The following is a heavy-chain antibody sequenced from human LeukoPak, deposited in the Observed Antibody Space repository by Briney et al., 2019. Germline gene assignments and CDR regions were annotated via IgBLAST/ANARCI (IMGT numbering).Heavy chain of an antibody. D-gene: IGHD2-8*01. CDR2: MSPNSGNT. Sequence: GASVKVSCKASGYTFTSYVINWVRQATGQGIAWMGWMSPNSGNTGYAQKFQGRVTMTRNTSISTAYMELSSLRSEDTAVYYCASGRVSHYFDYWGQGTLVTVSS. J-gene: IGHJ4*02. CDR3: ASGRVSHYFDY. V-gene: IGHV1-8*01. CDR1: GYTFTSYV.